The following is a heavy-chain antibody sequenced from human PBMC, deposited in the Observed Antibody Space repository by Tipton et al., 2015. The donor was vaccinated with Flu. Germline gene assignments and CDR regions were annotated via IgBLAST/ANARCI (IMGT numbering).Heavy chain of an antibody. CDR2: ISSSSTQK. CDR3: ARDFIVAAGQEK. CDR1: GFPFRSQS. D-gene: IGHD6-13*01. V-gene: IGHV3-21*01. J-gene: IGHJ4*02. Sequence: GSLRLSCSASGFPFRSQSMYWVRQAPGGGLEWVASISSSSTQKKYVDSVKGRFTISRDNDKTEVFLQMDNLRVDDTAVYYCARDFIVAAGQEKWGRGTLVTVSS.